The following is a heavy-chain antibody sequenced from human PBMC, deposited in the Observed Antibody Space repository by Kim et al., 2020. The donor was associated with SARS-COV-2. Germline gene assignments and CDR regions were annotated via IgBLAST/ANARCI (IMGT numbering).Heavy chain of an antibody. V-gene: IGHV4-59*01. CDR2: IYYSGST. J-gene: IGHJ4*02. CDR3: ARGLDY. Sequence: SETLSLTCTVSGGSISSYYWSWIRQPPGKGLEWIGYIYYSGSTNYNPSLKSRVTISVDTSKNQFSLKLSSVTAADTAAYYCARGLDYWGQGTLGTVSS. CDR1: GGSISSYY.